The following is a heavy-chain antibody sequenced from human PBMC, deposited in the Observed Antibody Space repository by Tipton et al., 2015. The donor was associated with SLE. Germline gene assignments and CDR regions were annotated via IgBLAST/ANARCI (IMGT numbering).Heavy chain of an antibody. CDR2: ISSSGSYT. J-gene: IGHJ6*02. CDR3: ARERRISVNYCYGMDV. V-gene: IGHV3-11*06. CDR1: GGSISSSSYY. Sequence: LSLTCTVSGGSISSSSYYWVWIRQAPGKGPEWLAYISSSGSYTDYADSVKGRFTISRDNSKNTLYLQMNSLRAEDTAVYYCARERRISVNYCYGMDVWGQGTTVTVSS. D-gene: IGHD3-3*02.